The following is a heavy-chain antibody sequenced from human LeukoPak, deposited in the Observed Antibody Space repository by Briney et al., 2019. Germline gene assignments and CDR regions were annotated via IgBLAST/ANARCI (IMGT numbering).Heavy chain of an antibody. CDR2: IRTTDDT. Sequence: PGGSLRLSCAASGFTFSTYDMHWVRQAPGKGLEWVSAIRTTDDTYYPGSVKGRFTISRENAKSSLYLQMNSLRAEDTAVYYCARGRSGSYFDSWGQGTLVAVSS. CDR3: ARGRSGSYFDS. V-gene: IGHV3-13*04. CDR1: GFTFSTYD. J-gene: IGHJ4*02. D-gene: IGHD1-26*01.